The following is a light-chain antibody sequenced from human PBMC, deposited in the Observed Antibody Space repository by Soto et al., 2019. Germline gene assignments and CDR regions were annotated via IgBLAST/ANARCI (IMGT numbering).Light chain of an antibody. Sequence: EIWMTQYPVTLSVSPGERATLSWRASQSVTSSYLAWYQQKPRQAPRLLIYGASSRATGIPDRLSGSASGTEFTLTISRMAPEDFAVYYCQQYGTSPSFGQGTKVDIK. CDR1: QSVTSSY. J-gene: IGKJ1*01. CDR2: GAS. CDR3: QQYGTSPS. V-gene: IGKV3-20*01.